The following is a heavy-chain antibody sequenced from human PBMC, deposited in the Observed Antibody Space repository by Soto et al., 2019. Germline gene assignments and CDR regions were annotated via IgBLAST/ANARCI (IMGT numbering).Heavy chain of an antibody. D-gene: IGHD2-21*01. V-gene: IGHV3-11*06. J-gene: IGHJ6*02. CDR2: ISSSSSYT. Sequence: KTGGSLRLSCAASGFTFSDYYMSWIRQAPGKGLEWVSYISSSSSYTNYADSVKGRFTISRDNAKNSLYLQMNSLRAEDTAVYYCASSQVCGHGASECPPRGGYYYYGMDVWGQGTTVTVSS. CDR1: GFTFSDYY. CDR3: ASSQVCGHGASECPPRGGYYYYGMDV.